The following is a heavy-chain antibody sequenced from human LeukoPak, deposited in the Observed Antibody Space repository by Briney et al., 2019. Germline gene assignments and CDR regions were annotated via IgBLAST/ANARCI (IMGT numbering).Heavy chain of an antibody. Sequence: GASVKVSCKASGYTFTAYYMHWVRQAPGQGLEWMGWISAYNGNTNYAQKLQGRVTMTTDTSTSTAYMELRSLRSDDTAVYYCARVGGSRNWFDPWGQGTLVTVSS. CDR1: GYTFTAYY. CDR3: ARVGGSRNWFDP. D-gene: IGHD3-16*01. V-gene: IGHV1-18*04. CDR2: ISAYNGNT. J-gene: IGHJ5*02.